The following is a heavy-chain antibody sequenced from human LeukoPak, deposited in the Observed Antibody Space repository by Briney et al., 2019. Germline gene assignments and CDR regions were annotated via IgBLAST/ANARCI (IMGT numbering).Heavy chain of an antibody. V-gene: IGHV1-18*01. D-gene: IGHD5-18*01. CDR1: GYNFRNYG. Sequence: ASVKVSCKASGYNFRNYGVGWVRQAPRQGLEWVGWITAGNGNTNYAQKVQGRVTMTTDTSTSTAYMELRSLRSDDTAVYFCARDSARGYSYGYNAFDIWGQGTMVTVSS. CDR2: ITAGNGNT. J-gene: IGHJ3*02. CDR3: ARDSARGYSYGYNAFDI.